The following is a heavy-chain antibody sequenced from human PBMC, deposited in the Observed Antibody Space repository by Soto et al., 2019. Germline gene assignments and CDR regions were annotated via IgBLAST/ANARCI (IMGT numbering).Heavy chain of an antibody. CDR3: TRDSLWQYDIPRDYYFGMDV. J-gene: IGHJ6*02. CDR1: GFTFWDYA. CDR2: IRSKAYGGTT. V-gene: IGHV3-49*03. Sequence: HPGGSLRLSCTASGFTFWDYAISWFRQAPGKGLEWVGFIRSKAYGGTTEYAASVKGRFNISRDDYKSIAYLQMNSLKTEDTAVYYCTRDSLWQYDIPRDYYFGMDVWGQGTTVTVSS. D-gene: IGHD3-22*01.